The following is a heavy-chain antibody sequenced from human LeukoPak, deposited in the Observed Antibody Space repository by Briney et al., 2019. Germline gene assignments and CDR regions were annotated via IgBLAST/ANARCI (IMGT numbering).Heavy chain of an antibody. CDR1: GFTFSSYW. D-gene: IGHD3-22*01. V-gene: IGHV3-74*01. J-gene: IGHJ4*02. Sequence: GGSLRLSCTASGFTFSSYWMHWVRQAPGKGLVWVSRISDGGSTTTYADSVKGRFTISRDNAKNTLYLQMNGLRAEDTAVYYCSRSAYYDGSGNYYDYWGQGTLVTVSS. CDR3: SRSAYYDGSGNYYDY. CDR2: ISDGGSTT.